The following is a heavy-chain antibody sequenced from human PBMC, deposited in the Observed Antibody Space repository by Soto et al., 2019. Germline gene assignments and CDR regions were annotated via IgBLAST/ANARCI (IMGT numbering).Heavy chain of an antibody. CDR2: ISAYSGNT. V-gene: IGHV1-18*01. CDR3: AADRMAAPYYYYYGMDV. CDR1: GYTFTSYG. D-gene: IGHD6-6*01. Sequence: GASVKVSCKASGYTFTSYGISWVRQAPGQGLEWMGWISAYSGNTNYAQKLQDRVTMTTDMSTSTAYMELSSLRSEDTAVYYCAADRMAAPYYYYYGMDVWGQGTTVTLSS. J-gene: IGHJ6*02.